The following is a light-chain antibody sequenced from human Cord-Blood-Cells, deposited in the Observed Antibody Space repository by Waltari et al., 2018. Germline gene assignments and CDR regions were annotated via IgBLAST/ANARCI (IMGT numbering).Light chain of an antibody. J-gene: IGKJ1*01. CDR2: AAS. CDR3: QQSYSTPWT. V-gene: IGKV1-39*01. Sequence: DIQMTQSPSSLSASVGDRVTITCRASQSISSYLNWDQQKPGNAPKLLIYAASSLQSGVPSMFSGSGSGTDFTLTISSLQPEDVATYYCQQSYSTPWTFGQGTKVEIK. CDR1: QSISSY.